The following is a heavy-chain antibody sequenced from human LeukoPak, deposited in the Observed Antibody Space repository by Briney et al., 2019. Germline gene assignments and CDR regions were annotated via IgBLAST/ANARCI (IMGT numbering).Heavy chain of an antibody. CDR3: ARGYFAVGAFDI. Sequence: GESLRLSCAASGFTFNRFTMNWVRQAPGKGLEWVSSISTSSSYIYYADSVKGRFTISRHNAKNSLYLQLNSLRAEDTAVYYCARGYFAVGAFDIWGQGTMVTVSS. D-gene: IGHD3-3*01. CDR1: GFTFNRFT. V-gene: IGHV3-21*01. J-gene: IGHJ3*02. CDR2: ISTSSSYI.